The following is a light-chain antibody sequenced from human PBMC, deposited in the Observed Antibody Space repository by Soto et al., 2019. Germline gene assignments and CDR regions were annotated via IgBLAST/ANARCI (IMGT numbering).Light chain of an antibody. J-gene: IGKJ5*01. CDR2: GAS. CDR3: QQYGSSPPIT. V-gene: IGKV3-20*01. CDR1: QSVSSSY. Sequence: EIALTQSPGTLSFSPGERDTLSCRASQSVSSSYLHWYQQKPGQAPRLRIYGASSRATGIPERLSGSGSGTDFSLSISRLEPEDFVVYYWQQYGSSPPITFGHGTRLEIK.